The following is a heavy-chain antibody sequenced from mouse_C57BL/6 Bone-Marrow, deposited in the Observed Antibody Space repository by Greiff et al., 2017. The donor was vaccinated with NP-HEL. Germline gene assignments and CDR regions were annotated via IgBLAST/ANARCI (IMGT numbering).Heavy chain of an antibody. CDR2: ISSGSSTT. Sequence: EVKLVESGGGLVKPGGSLKLSCAASGFTFSDYGMHWVRQAPEKGLEWVAYISSGSSTTYYADTVKGRFTISRDNAKNTLFLQMTRLRSEDTAMYYCARGPTVVSMDYWGQGPSVTVSS. V-gene: IGHV5-17*01. J-gene: IGHJ4*01. CDR3: ARGPTVVSMDY. D-gene: IGHD1-1*01. CDR1: GFTFSDYG.